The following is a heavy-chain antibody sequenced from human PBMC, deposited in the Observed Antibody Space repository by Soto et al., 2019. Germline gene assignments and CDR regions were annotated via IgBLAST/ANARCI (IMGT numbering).Heavy chain of an antibody. CDR2: ISWDSGRI. J-gene: IGHJ6*02. D-gene: IGHD2-15*01. Sequence: EVQLVESGGGLVQPGRSLRLSCAASGFIFDDYTMHWVRQAPGKGLEWVSGISWDSGRIVYADSVKGRFTTSRANAKNSLYLQMNNLRAEDTALYYCAKVVVAATQPQYYYFGMDVWGQGTTVTVSS. CDR1: GFIFDDYT. CDR3: AKVVVAATQPQYYYFGMDV. V-gene: IGHV3-9*01.